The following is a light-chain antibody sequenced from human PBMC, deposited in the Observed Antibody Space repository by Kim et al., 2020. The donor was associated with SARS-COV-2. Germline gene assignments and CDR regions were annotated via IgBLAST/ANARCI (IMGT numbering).Light chain of an antibody. CDR2: EAT. V-gene: IGKV3-11*01. Sequence: LSPGERATVSCRARQGVSSHLAWYQQKPGQAPRLLIYEATNRATGIPARFSGSGSGTDFTLTISSLENEDFAVYYCHQRAYWPLTFGGGTKVEIK. J-gene: IGKJ4*01. CDR1: QGVSSH. CDR3: HQRAYWPLT.